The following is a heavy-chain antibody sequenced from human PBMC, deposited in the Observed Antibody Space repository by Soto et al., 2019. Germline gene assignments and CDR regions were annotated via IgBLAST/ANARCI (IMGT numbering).Heavy chain of an antibody. V-gene: IGHV1-8*01. CDR3: ARGRGYDILTGYWSNWFDP. CDR1: GYTFTSYD. J-gene: IGHJ5*02. D-gene: IGHD3-9*01. Sequence: ASVKVSCKASGYTFTSYDINWVRQATGQGLEWMGWMNPNSGNTGYAQKFQGRVTMTRNTSISTAYMELSSLRSEDTAVYYCARGRGYDILTGYWSNWFDPWGQGTLVTVSS. CDR2: MNPNSGNT.